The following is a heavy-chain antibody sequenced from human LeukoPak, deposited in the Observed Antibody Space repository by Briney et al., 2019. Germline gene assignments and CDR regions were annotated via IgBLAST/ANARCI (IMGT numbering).Heavy chain of an antibody. D-gene: IGHD3-22*01. J-gene: IGHJ4*02. Sequence: ASVKVSCKASGYTFTSYGMNWVRQAPGQGLEWMGWISAYGERIQGRVTMTIDTSTATAYMEPRSLRSDDTAVYYCARRFNYYGSSGYYQGFYFDYWGLGTLVTVSS. CDR3: ARRFNYYGSSGYYQGFYFDY. CDR1: GYTFTSYG. CDR2: ISA. V-gene: IGHV1-18*01.